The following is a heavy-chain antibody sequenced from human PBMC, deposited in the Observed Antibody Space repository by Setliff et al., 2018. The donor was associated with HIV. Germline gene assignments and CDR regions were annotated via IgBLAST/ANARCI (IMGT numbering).Heavy chain of an antibody. D-gene: IGHD3-22*01. V-gene: IGHV5-51*01. J-gene: IGHJ3*01. CDR2: IFPADSDT. CDR3: ARHRVDTSMLVVKSPGAFDL. Sequence: GESLKISCKGSRDSFTNQWIGWVRQMPGKGLEWMGIIFPADSDTRVSPSFQGQVSISADRSTYAAFLQWTSLKASDTGMYFCARHRVDTSMLVVKSPGAFDLWGQETLVTVSS. CDR1: RDSFTNQW.